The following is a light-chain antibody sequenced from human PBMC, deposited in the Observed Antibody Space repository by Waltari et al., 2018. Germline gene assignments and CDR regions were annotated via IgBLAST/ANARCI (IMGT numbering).Light chain of an antibody. Sequence: EIVLTQSPGTLSLSPGAIAILSCRASQSVARTLAWYQQKPGQGPRLLIYGASNRATGIPDRFSGSGSGTDFSLTISRLEPEDFSVYYCQHYVRLPVTFGQGTRVEI. CDR1: QSVART. J-gene: IGKJ1*01. CDR2: GAS. V-gene: IGKV3-20*01. CDR3: QHYVRLPVT.